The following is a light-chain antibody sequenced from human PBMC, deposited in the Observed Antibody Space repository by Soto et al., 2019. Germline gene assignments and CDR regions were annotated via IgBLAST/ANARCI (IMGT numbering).Light chain of an antibody. CDR2: DAS. CDR1: QSVSSY. V-gene: IGKV3-11*01. Sequence: EIVFTQSPATLSLSPGERATLSCRASQSVSSYLAWYQQKPGQAPRLLIYDASTRATGIPARFSGSGSGTDFTLTISSLEPEDFAVYYCQQRTNKFWTFGQGTKVEIK. CDR3: QQRTNKFWT. J-gene: IGKJ1*01.